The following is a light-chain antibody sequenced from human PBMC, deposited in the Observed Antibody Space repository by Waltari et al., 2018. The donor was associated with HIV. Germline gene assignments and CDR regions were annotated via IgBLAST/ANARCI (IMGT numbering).Light chain of an antibody. J-gene: IGKJ5*01. CDR3: QQYFSNAQIT. CDR1: QSVLDASNNKNY. V-gene: IGKV4-1*01. Sequence: DIVMNQSPDSLAVSLGERATISCKSTQSVLDASNNKNYLAWYQQKPGQPPKLLIYWASTRDSGVPDRFTISGLQAEDVAVYYCQQYFSNAQITFGQGTRLDIK. CDR2: WAS.